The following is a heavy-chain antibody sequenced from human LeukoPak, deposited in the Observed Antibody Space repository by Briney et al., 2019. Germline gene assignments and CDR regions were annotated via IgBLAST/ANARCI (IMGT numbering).Heavy chain of an antibody. CDR2: ISSSSSTI. CDR1: GFPFSSYA. CDR3: ARDSYGSSGYYYVSDY. V-gene: IGHV3-48*02. D-gene: IGHD3-22*01. Sequence: PGGSLRLSCAASGFPFSSYAMHWVRQAPGKGLEWVSYISSSSSTIYYADSVKGRFTISRDNAKNSLYLQMNSLRDEDTAVYYCARDSYGSSGYYYVSDYWGQGTLVTVSS. J-gene: IGHJ4*02.